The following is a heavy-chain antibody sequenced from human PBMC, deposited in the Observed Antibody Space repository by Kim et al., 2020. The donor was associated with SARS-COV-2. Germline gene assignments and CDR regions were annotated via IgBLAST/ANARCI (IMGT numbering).Heavy chain of an antibody. D-gene: IGHD3-10*01. J-gene: IGHJ6*02. CDR1: GFTFSSYG. CDR3: AKTKYTYYYGSGSYGDSGMDV. V-gene: IGHV3-30*18. Sequence: GGSLRLSCAASGFTFSSYGMHWVRQAPGKGLEWVAVISYDGSNKYYADSVKGRFTISRDNSKNTLYLQMNSLRAEDTAVYYCAKTKYTYYYGSGSYGDSGMDVWGQGTTVTVSS. CDR2: ISYDGSNK.